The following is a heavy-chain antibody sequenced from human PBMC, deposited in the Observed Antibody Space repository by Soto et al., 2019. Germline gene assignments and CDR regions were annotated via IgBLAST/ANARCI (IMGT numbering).Heavy chain of an antibody. CDR1: GGSFSGYY. V-gene: IGHV4-34*01. CDR2: INHSGTT. CDR3: ARGKTYCNGGGCYGQYDY. Sequence: KASETLSLTCAVYGGSFSGYYWSWIRQSPGKGLEWIGEINHSGTTNDNPSLMSRVTISVDTSKNQFSLKLSSVTAADTALYYCARGKTYCNGGGCYGQYDYWGQGTPVTVSS. J-gene: IGHJ4*02. D-gene: IGHD2-15*01.